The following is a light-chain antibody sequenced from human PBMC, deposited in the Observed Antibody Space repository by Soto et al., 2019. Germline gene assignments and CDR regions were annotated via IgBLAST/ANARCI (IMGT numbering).Light chain of an antibody. CDR3: SSYAGSNNLV. CDR2: EVS. J-gene: IGLJ2*01. Sequence: QSALTQPPSSSGSPGQSVTISCTGTSSDVGGYNDVSWYQQHPGKAPKLLIYEVSNQPPGVPDRSSGSKSGNTASLTVSGLQAEDEADYYCSSYAGSNNLVFGGGTKLTVL. V-gene: IGLV2-8*01. CDR1: SSDVGGYND.